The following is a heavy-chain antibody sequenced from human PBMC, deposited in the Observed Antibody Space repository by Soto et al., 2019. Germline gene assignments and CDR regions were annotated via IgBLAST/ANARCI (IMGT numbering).Heavy chain of an antibody. V-gene: IGHV4-59*11. D-gene: IGHD6-13*01. CDR3: ARIWQPQSFDY. CDR1: GGSISSLY. J-gene: IGHJ4*02. Sequence: QVQLQESGPGLVKPSETLSLTCTVSGGSISSLYWSWIRQPPGKGLEWIGYIYYSGSTNYNPSLKSRITIAVDTSQNQFSLRLSSVTDADAAVYYCARIWQPQSFDYWGQGTLVTVSS. CDR2: IYYSGST.